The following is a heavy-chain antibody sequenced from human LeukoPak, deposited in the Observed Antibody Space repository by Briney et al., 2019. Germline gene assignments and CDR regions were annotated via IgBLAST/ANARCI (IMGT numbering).Heavy chain of an antibody. CDR2: IYPGDSDP. Sequence: GESLTVSCKGSGYSFTSYWMGWVRQMPGKGLEWMGIIYPGDSDPRYSPSFQGQVTISADESISTAYLQWSSLKASDTAMYYCARPRRDGYNFDAFDIWGQGTMVTVSS. V-gene: IGHV5-51*01. J-gene: IGHJ3*02. D-gene: IGHD5-24*01. CDR3: ARPRRDGYNFDAFDI. CDR1: GYSFTSYW.